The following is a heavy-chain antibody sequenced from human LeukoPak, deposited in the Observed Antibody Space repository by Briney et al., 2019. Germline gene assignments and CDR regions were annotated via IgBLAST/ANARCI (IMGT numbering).Heavy chain of an antibody. V-gene: IGHV3-21*01. Sequence: GGSLTLSCAASGFTFSIYSMNWVRQAPGKGLEWVSSISSSSTYTYYADSVKGRFTISRDNAKNSLYLQMNSLRAEDTAVYYCARENQDIVVAPAAIRKYNWFDPWGQGTLVTVSS. D-gene: IGHD2-2*02. CDR1: GFTFSIYS. CDR2: ISSSSTYT. J-gene: IGHJ5*02. CDR3: ARENQDIVVAPAAIRKYNWFDP.